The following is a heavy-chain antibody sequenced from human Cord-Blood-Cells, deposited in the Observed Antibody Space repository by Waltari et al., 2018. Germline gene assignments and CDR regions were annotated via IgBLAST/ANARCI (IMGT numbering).Heavy chain of an antibody. V-gene: IGHV3-30-3*01. D-gene: IGHD6-6*01. CDR1: GFTFRSHA. Sequence: QVQLVESGGGVVQPGRSLRLSCAASGFTFRSHAMHWVRQAPGKGLEWVAVISYDGSNKYYADSVKGRFTISRDNSKNTLYLQMNSLRAEDTAVYYCASPSYYFDYWGQGTLVTVSS. CDR3: ASPSYYFDY. J-gene: IGHJ4*02. CDR2: ISYDGSNK.